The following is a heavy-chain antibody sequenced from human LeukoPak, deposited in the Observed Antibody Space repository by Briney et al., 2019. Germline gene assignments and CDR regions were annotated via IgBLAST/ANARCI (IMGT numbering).Heavy chain of an antibody. Sequence: PSETLSLTCAVYLGSFSGYYWSWIRQPPGKGLEWMGEINHSGSTNYNPSPKSRVTISVDTSKNQFSLKLNSVTAADMAVYYCARYVVVTVHYYYYYMDVWGKGTTVTVSS. CDR3: ARYVVVTVHYYYYYMDV. J-gene: IGHJ6*03. D-gene: IGHD2-21*02. CDR2: INHSGST. CDR1: LGSFSGYY. V-gene: IGHV4-34*01.